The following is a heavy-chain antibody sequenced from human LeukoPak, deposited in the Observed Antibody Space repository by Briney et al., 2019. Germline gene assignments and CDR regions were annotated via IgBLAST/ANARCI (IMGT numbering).Heavy chain of an antibody. CDR1: GFTVSSNY. J-gene: IGHJ4*02. V-gene: IGHV3-66*01. CDR3: AREGYSYGFSS. Sequence: GGSLRLSCAASGFTVSSNYMSWVRQAPGKGLEWVSVIYSGGSTYYADSVKGRFTISRDNSRNTLYLQMNSLRAEDTAVYYCAREGYSYGFSSWGQGTLVTVSS. CDR2: IYSGGST. D-gene: IGHD5-18*01.